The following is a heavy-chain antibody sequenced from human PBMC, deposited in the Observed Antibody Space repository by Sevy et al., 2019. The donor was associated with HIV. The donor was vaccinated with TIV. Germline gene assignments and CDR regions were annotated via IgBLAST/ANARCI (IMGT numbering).Heavy chain of an antibody. CDR3: VRAIQLAASY. D-gene: IGHD2-15*01. CDR2: INPDGSKI. J-gene: IGHJ4*02. V-gene: IGHV3-7*02. Sequence: GGSLRLSCQASAINIRDYWMNWVRQAPGKGLEWVANINPDGSKIYYADSVKGRFTISRDSAKNSVFLQMTSLRAEDTAVYYSVRAIQLAASYWGQGMLVTVSS. CDR1: AINIRDYW.